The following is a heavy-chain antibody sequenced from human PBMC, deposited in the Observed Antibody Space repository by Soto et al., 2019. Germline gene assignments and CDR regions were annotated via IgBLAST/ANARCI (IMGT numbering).Heavy chain of an antibody. CDR1: GLTFSNAW. Sequence: EVQLVESGGGLVKPGGSLRLSCAASGLTFSNAWMSWVRQAPGKGLEWVGRIKSKTDGGTTDYAAPVKGRFTISRDDSKNTLYLQMNSLKTEDTAVYYCTTEDIVVVPAAIEHYFDYWGQGTLVTVSS. J-gene: IGHJ4*02. V-gene: IGHV3-15*01. CDR2: IKSKTDGGTT. D-gene: IGHD2-2*01. CDR3: TTEDIVVVPAAIEHYFDY.